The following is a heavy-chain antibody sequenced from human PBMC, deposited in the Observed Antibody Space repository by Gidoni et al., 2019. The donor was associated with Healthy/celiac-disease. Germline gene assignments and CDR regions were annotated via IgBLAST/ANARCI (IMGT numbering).Heavy chain of an antibody. CDR1: GFTFSSYA. Sequence: EVQLLESGGGLVQPGGSLRLSCAASGFTFSSYAMSWVRQAPGKGLEWVSAISGSGGSTYYADSVKGRFTISRDNSKNTLYLQMNSLRAEDTAVYYCARAYCGGDCYPLGQYYFDYWGQGTLVTVSS. V-gene: IGHV3-23*01. D-gene: IGHD2-21*01. CDR3: ARAYCGGDCYPLGQYYFDY. CDR2: ISGSGGST. J-gene: IGHJ4*02.